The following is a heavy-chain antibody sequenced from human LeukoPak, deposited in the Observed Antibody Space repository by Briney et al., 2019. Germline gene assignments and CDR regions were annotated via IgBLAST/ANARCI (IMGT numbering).Heavy chain of an antibody. D-gene: IGHD3-22*01. CDR3: ARVENVIYYDSRAGAFDI. Sequence: SETLSLTCTVSGVSISSYYWSWIRQHPGKGLEWIGYIYYSGSTYYNPSLKSRVTISVDTSKNQFSLKLSSVTAADTAVYYCARVENVIYYDSRAGAFDIWGQGTMVTVSS. CDR2: IYYSGST. V-gene: IGHV4-59*06. J-gene: IGHJ3*02. CDR1: GVSISSYY.